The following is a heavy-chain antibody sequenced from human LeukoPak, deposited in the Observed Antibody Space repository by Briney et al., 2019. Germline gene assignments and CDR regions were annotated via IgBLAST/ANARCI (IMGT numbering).Heavy chain of an antibody. CDR2: IYYSGST. D-gene: IGHD5-12*01. J-gene: IGHJ4*02. Sequence: SESLSLTCTVSGGSISSYYWSWIRQPPGKGLEWIGYIYYSGSTNYNPSLKSRVTISVDTSKSQFSLKLSSVTAADTAVYYCARLGGYGHFDYWGQGTLVTVSS. V-gene: IGHV4-59*01. CDR1: GGSISSYY. CDR3: ARLGGYGHFDY.